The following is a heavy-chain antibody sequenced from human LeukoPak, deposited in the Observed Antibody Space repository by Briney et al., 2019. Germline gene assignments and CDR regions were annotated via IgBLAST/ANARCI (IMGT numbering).Heavy chain of an antibody. Sequence: GGSLRLSCAASGFTFSSYSMNWVRQAPGKGLGWVSSISSSSSYIYYADSVKGRFTISRDNAKNSLYLQMNSLRAEDTAVYYCARGSRSDYGDQFDYWGQGTLVTVSS. CDR1: GFTFSSYS. CDR3: ARGSRSDYGDQFDY. D-gene: IGHD4-17*01. J-gene: IGHJ4*02. V-gene: IGHV3-21*01. CDR2: ISSSSSYI.